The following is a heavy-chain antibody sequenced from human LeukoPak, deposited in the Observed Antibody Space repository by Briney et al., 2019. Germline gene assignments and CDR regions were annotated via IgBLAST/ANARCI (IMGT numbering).Heavy chain of an antibody. V-gene: IGHV3-48*01. Sequence: GGSLGLSCAASGFTFSSYSMNWVRQAPGKGLEWVSYISSSSSTIYYADSVKGRFTISRDNAKNSLYLQMNSLRAEDTAVYSCARDTSPPSYDFWSGYPSRWGQGTLVTVSS. D-gene: IGHD3-3*01. CDR3: ARDTSPPSYDFWSGYPSR. CDR2: ISSSSSTI. J-gene: IGHJ4*02. CDR1: GFTFSSYS.